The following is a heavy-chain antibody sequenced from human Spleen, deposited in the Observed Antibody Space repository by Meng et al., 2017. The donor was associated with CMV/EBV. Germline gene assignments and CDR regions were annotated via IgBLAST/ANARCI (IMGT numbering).Heavy chain of an antibody. CDR3: AREHCDGGSCFDP. J-gene: IGHJ5*02. CDR1: GFSFSDHY. D-gene: IGHD2-15*01. CDR2: ISSGGSTI. Sequence: GESLKISCAASGFSFSDHYMSWIRQAPGKGLEWVSYISSGGSTISYADSVKGRFTISRDNAKNTVYLQMNSLRAEDTAVYYCAREHCDGGSCFDPWGQGTLVTVSS. V-gene: IGHV3-11*01.